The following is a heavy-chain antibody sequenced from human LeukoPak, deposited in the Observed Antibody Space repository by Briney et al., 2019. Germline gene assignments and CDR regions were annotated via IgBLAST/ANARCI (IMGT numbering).Heavy chain of an antibody. Sequence: SETLSLTCTVSGGSSSSDDYYWSWIRQPPGKELEWIGYISYSGNAYYNPSLKSRVTISVDTSKNQFSLQLNSVIPEDTAVYYCVRVDWGPGALYWGQGTLVTVSS. CDR3: VRVDWGPGALY. CDR2: ISYSGNA. D-gene: IGHD3/OR15-3a*01. J-gene: IGHJ4*02. CDR1: GGSSSSDDYY. V-gene: IGHV4-30-4*01.